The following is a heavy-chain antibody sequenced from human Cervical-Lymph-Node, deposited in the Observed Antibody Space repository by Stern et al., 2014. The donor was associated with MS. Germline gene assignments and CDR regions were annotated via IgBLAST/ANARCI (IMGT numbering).Heavy chain of an antibody. J-gene: IGHJ4*02. CDR3: ATDRGVK. Sequence: QVQLVQSGAEVKKPGASVTVSCKASGHPLSDLAIHWLRQLPTSGLEWMGQIDPEDGETVYAQTLQGRLIMPEDKTTGTAYMQLTALTSADTAVYYCATDRGVKWGPGTLVAVSS. V-gene: IGHV1-24*01. CDR1: GHPLSDLA. CDR2: IDPEDGET. D-gene: IGHD3-10*01.